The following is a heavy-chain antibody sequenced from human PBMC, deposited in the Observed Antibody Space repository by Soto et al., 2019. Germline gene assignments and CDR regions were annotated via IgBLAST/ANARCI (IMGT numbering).Heavy chain of an antibody. CDR2: ISSNGGST. Sequence: EVQLVESGGGLVQPGGSLRLSCSASGFTFSSYAMHWVRQAPGKGLEYVSAISSNGGSTYYADSVKGRFTISRDNSKNTLYLQMSSLRAEDTAVYYCVKAGSSGYSVFDYWGQGTLVTVSS. D-gene: IGHD3-22*01. CDR3: VKAGSSGYSVFDY. J-gene: IGHJ4*02. V-gene: IGHV3-64D*06. CDR1: GFTFSSYA.